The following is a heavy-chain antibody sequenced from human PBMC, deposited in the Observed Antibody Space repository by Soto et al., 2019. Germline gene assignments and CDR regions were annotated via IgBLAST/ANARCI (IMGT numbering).Heavy chain of an antibody. D-gene: IGHD3-22*01. V-gene: IGHV1-18*01. Sequence: QVQLVQSGAEVKKSGASVKVSCKASNYTFTTYGINWVRQAPGQGLEWMGWIDTYSGNTNYAQKLQGRVTMTTEKSTTTAYMEVRSLRSDDTAVYYCAIDQSSASGVDYWGQGTLVTVSS. CDR3: AIDQSSASGVDY. J-gene: IGHJ4*02. CDR1: NYTFTTYG. CDR2: IDTYSGNT.